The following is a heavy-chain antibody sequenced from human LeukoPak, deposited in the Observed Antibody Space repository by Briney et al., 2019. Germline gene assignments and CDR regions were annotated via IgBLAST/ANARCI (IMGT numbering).Heavy chain of an antibody. J-gene: IGHJ6*02. D-gene: IGHD6-13*01. CDR2: ISGDGGST. Sequence: GGSLRLSCAASGFTFDDYAMHWVRQAPGKGLEWVSLISGDGGSTYYADSVKGRFIISRDNSKNSLYLQMNSLRTEDTALYYCAKDTIYSSSWYYYYGMDVWGQATTVTVSS. CDR1: GFTFDDYA. V-gene: IGHV3-43*02. CDR3: AKDTIYSSSWYYYYGMDV.